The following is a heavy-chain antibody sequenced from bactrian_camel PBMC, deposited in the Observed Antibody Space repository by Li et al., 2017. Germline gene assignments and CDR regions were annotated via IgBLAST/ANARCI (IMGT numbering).Heavy chain of an antibody. CDR1: ANTRSRC. CDR3: AAEDYCGGSWDLAQNYMY. CDR2: INTQLGTT. V-gene: IGHV3S40*01. Sequence: EVQLVESGGGSVQAGGSLRLSCAASANTRSRCMGWFRQAPGKEREGVANINTQLGTTYYGDSVQGRFTISQDNAKNTVYLQMNSLIPEDTATYYCAAEDYCGGSWDLAQNYMYWGQG. J-gene: IGHJ4*01. D-gene: IGHD6*01.